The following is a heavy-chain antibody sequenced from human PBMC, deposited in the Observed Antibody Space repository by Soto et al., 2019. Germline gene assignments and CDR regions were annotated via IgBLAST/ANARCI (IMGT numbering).Heavy chain of an antibody. V-gene: IGHV3-30*18. J-gene: IGHJ6*02. CDR2: ISYDGSNK. CDR3: AKDKAYYDILIDAGGMDV. Sequence: GSLRLSCAASGFTFSSYGMHWVRQAPGKGLEWVAVISYDGSNKYYADSVKGRFTISRDNSKNTLYLQMNSLRAEDTAVYYCAKDKAYYDILIDAGGMDVWGQGTTVTVSS. CDR1: GFTFSSYG. D-gene: IGHD3-9*01.